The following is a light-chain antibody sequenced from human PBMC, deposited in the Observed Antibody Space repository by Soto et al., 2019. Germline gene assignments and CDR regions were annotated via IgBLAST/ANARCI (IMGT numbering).Light chain of an antibody. V-gene: IGKV1-9*01. CDR1: QNINNY. CDR3: QQLHTLPFP. J-gene: IGKJ5*01. Sequence: IPRTQSQYSLSASVLYRFTITGHASQNINNYLAWYQQKPGKAPKLMIYEASTLQSGVPSRFSGSGSGTELTLTISGLLPEDFATYHCQQLHTLPFPVGQGTRLEIK. CDR2: EAS.